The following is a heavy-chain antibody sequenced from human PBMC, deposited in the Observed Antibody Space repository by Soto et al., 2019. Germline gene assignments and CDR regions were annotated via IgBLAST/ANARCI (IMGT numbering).Heavy chain of an antibody. V-gene: IGHV4-34*01. J-gene: IGHJ3*02. CDR3: ARRPDGFDI. Sequence: SETLSLTCGVYGGSLRGYYWSWIRQPPGKGLEWIGQINYSGGTDYNPSLTSRVTISVDTSKNQFSLKLSSMTAADTAMYFCARRPDGFDIWGLGTMVTVSS. D-gene: IGHD6-6*01. CDR1: GGSLRGYY. CDR2: INYSGGT.